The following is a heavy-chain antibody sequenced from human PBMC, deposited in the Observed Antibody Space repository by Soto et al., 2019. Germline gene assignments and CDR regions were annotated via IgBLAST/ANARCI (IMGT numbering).Heavy chain of an antibody. Sequence: ASVKVSCKTSGYTFTGYYMHWVRQAPGQGLEWMGIINPVGGSATYAQKFQGRVTMTRDTSTSTVYMELSSLISDDTAVYYCARADDFWTTRGMDVWGQGTTVTVYS. CDR2: INPVGGSA. V-gene: IGHV1-46*01. D-gene: IGHD3-3*01. J-gene: IGHJ6*02. CDR1: GYTFTGYY. CDR3: ARADDFWTTRGMDV.